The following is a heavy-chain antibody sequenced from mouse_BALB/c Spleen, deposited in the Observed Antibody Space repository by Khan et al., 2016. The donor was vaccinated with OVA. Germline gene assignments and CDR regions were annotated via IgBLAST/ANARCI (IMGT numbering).Heavy chain of an antibody. D-gene: IGHD1-1*01. V-gene: IGHV9-3-1*01. CDR3: ARGSSRAMDY. CDR2: IYTYTGEP. Sequence: QIQLVQSGPELKKPGETVKISCKASGYTFTNYGMNWVKQAPGKGLKWMGWIYTYTGEPTYADDFKGRFAFSLESSASTAYLQINNLTNEDAATYFCARGSSRAMDYWGQGTSVTVSS. J-gene: IGHJ4*01. CDR1: GYTFTNYG.